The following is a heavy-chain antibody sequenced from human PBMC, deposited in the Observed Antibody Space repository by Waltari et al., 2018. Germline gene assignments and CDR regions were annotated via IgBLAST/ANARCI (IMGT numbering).Heavy chain of an antibody. CDR2: IQGTGRAS. CDR3: AKEHAAGWPTLDS. CDR1: GFTFKRYS. V-gene: IGHV3-43*02. J-gene: IGHJ4*02. D-gene: IGHD6-19*01. Sequence: EVHLVESGGRVAEPGGSLSLSCGASGFTFKRYSMHWVRQRPGKGLEWLSVIQGTGRASYYADSVRGRFIVSRDNNRNSLYLQMNSLRPEDTALYYCAKEHAAGWPTLDSWGQGTLVTV.